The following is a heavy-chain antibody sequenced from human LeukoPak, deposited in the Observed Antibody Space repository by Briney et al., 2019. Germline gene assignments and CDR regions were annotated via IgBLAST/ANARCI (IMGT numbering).Heavy chain of an antibody. V-gene: IGHV4-59*01. CDR2: IYYSGST. Sequence: SETLSLTCTGSGGSISSYYWSWIRQPPGKGLEWIGYIYYSGSTNYNPSLKSRVTISVDTSKNQFSLKLSSVTAADTAVYYCARSLRDSSGYLEDAFDIWGQGTMVTVSS. CDR3: ARSLRDSSGYLEDAFDI. J-gene: IGHJ3*02. CDR1: GGSISSYY. D-gene: IGHD3-22*01.